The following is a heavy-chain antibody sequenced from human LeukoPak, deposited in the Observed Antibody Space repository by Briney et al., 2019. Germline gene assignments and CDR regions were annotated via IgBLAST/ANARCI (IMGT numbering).Heavy chain of an antibody. CDR3: AKVYEIAVVIPRFPVDY. Sequence: GGSLRLSCAASGFTFSSYAMSWVRQAPGKGLEWVSAISGSGGSTYYADSVKGRFTISRDNSKNTLYLQMNSLRAEDTAVYYCAKVYEIAVVIPRFPVDYWGQGTLVTVSS. CDR1: GFTFSSYA. J-gene: IGHJ4*02. CDR2: ISGSGGST. D-gene: IGHD3-22*01. V-gene: IGHV3-23*01.